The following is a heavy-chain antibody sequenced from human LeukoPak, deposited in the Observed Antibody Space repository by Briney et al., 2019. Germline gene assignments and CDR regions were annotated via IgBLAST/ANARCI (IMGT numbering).Heavy chain of an antibody. Sequence: GGSLRLSCAASGFTFTNYWMHWVRQAPGEGLVWVSLINIDGSDTSYADSVKGRFTISRDNAKNTLFLQMSSLRDEDTAVYSCATGSGWFPGSYWGQGSLVTVSS. CDR1: GFTFTNYW. J-gene: IGHJ4*02. D-gene: IGHD6-19*01. CDR3: ATGSGWFPGSY. CDR2: INIDGSDT. V-gene: IGHV3-74*01.